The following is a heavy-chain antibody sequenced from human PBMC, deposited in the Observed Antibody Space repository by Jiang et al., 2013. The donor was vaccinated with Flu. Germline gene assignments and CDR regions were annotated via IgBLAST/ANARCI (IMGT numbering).Heavy chain of an antibody. CDR3: ARYAARPYYYYGMDV. V-gene: IGHV1-69*04. Sequence: GAEVKKPGSSVKVSCKASGGTFSSYAISWVRQAPGQGLEWMGRIIPILGIANYAQKFQGRVTITADKSTSTAYMELSSLRSEDTAVYYCARYAARPYYYYGMDVWGQGTTVTVSS. J-gene: IGHJ6*02. D-gene: IGHD6-25*01. CDR2: IIPILGIA. CDR1: GGTFSSYA.